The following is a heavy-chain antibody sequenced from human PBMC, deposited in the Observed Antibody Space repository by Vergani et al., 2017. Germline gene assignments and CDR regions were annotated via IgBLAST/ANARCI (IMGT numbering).Heavy chain of an antibody. Sequence: EVQLLESGGDLVQPGGSLRLSCAASGFTFNHYAMNWVRQAPRKGLEWVSGISGSGGSTYYAGSVKGPFTISRDSSKNTLYLQMNSLSAGDTAVYYCAKANPRNSGYDYLDYYHAMDVWGQGTTVTVSS. CDR2: ISGSGGST. J-gene: IGHJ6*02. CDR3: AKANPRNSGYDYLDYYHAMDV. D-gene: IGHD5-12*01. V-gene: IGHV3-23*01. CDR1: GFTFNHYA.